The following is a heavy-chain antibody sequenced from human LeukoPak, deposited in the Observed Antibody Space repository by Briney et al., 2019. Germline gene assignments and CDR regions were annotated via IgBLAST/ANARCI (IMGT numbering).Heavy chain of an antibody. D-gene: IGHD3-22*01. V-gene: IGHV4-34*01. CDR3: ARLYYYDSRIDP. CDR1: GGSFTAYY. Sequence: SETLSLTCAVYGGSFTAYYWSWIRQPPGKGLEWIGEINHSGSTNYSPSLKSRVTISVDTSKNQFSLKLSSVTAADTAVYYCARLYYYDSRIDPWGQGTLVTVSS. CDR2: INHSGST. J-gene: IGHJ5*02.